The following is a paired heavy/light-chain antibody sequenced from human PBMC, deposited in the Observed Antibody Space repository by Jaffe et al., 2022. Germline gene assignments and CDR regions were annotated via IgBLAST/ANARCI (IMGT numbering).Heavy chain of an antibody. CDR2: ISGGGDST. CDR1: GFTFSSYA. Sequence: EVQLLESGGNLEQPGGSLRLSCAASGFTFSSYAMSWVRQAPGKGLEWVASISGGGDSTFYADSVRGRFSISRDNSKNTLYLQMNSLRAEDTAVYYCAKGSSTSGYIYYYYYMDVWGKGTTVTVSS. J-gene: IGHJ6*03. CDR3: AKGSSTSGYIYYYYYMDV. V-gene: IGHV3-23*01. D-gene: IGHD2-2*01.
Light chain of an antibody. J-gene: IGKJ4*01. Sequence: EKVMTQSPATLSVSAGERATLSCRASQSVRSNLAWYQQKPGQAPRLLIYGASTRATGIPDRFSGSGSGTEFTVTISSLQSEDFAVYYCQQYDNWPLTFGGGTKVEIK. CDR3: QQYDNWPLT. V-gene: IGKV3-15*01. CDR2: GAS. CDR1: QSVRSN.